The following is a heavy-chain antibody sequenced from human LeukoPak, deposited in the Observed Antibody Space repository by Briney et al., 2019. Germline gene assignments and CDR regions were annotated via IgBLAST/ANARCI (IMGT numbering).Heavy chain of an antibody. CDR1: GFTFSSYA. Sequence: GGSLRLSCAASGFTFSSYAMSWVRQAPGKGLEWVSAISGSGGSTYYADSVKGRFTISRDNSKNTLYLQMNSLRAEDTAVYYCARDVVVVAANGWFDPWGQGTLVTVSS. D-gene: IGHD2-15*01. CDR2: ISGSGGST. CDR3: ARDVVVVAANGWFDP. V-gene: IGHV3-23*01. J-gene: IGHJ5*02.